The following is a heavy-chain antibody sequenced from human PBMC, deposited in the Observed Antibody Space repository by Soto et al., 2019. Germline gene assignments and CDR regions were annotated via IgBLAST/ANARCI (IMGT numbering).Heavy chain of an antibody. CDR1: GFTFSRYG. CDR2: IWYDGSNK. V-gene: IGHV3-33*01. D-gene: IGHD4-4*01. Sequence: GGSLRLSCAASGFTFSRYGMHWVRQAPGKGLEWVTVIWYDGSNKYYADSVKGRFTISRDNSKNTVYLQMDSLRAEDTAVYYCARDYSNYQFDYWGQGTLVTVSS. CDR3: ARDYSNYQFDY. J-gene: IGHJ4*02.